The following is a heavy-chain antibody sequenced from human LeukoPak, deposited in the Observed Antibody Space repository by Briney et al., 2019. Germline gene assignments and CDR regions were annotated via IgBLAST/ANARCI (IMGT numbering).Heavy chain of an antibody. CDR2: IYYSGST. CDR1: GGSISSYY. Sequence: PSETLSLTCTVSGGSISSYYWSWLRQPPGKGREGMGYIYYSGSTNYNPSLKSRVTISVDTSKNQFFLKLSSVTAADTAVYYCARDVGATYDAFDTWGQGTMVTVSS. CDR3: ARDVGATYDAFDT. D-gene: IGHD1-26*01. V-gene: IGHV4-59*01. J-gene: IGHJ3*02.